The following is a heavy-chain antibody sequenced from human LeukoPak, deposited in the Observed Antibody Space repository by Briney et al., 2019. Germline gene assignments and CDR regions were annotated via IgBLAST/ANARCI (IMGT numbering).Heavy chain of an antibody. J-gene: IGHJ4*02. CDR2: LYSGGST. Sequence: PGGSLRLSCAVSGFTVSNYYMSWVRQAPGKGLEWVSVLYSGGSTYYADSVEGRFTISRHNSKNTLYLQMNSLRAEDTAVYYCARVVFKRVTTVTTFEDWGQGTLVTVSS. CDR3: ARVVFKRVTTVTTFED. CDR1: GFTVSNYY. V-gene: IGHV3-53*04. D-gene: IGHD4-17*01.